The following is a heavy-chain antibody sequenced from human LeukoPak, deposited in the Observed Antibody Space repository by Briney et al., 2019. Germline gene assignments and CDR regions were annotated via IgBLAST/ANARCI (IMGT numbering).Heavy chain of an antibody. D-gene: IGHD3-22*01. V-gene: IGHV3-9*01. Sequence: GGSLRLSCAASGFTFDDYAMHWVRQAPGKGLEWVSGISWNSGSISYADSVKGRFTISRDNSKNTLYLQMNSLRAEDTAVYYCARDRQYYYDSSGYYGHDAFDIWGQGTMVTVSS. CDR2: ISWNSGSI. CDR1: GFTFDDYA. CDR3: ARDRQYYYDSSGYYGHDAFDI. J-gene: IGHJ3*02.